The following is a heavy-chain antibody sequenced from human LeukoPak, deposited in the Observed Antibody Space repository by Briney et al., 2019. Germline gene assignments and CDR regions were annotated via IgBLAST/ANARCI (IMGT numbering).Heavy chain of an antibody. J-gene: IGHJ4*02. V-gene: IGHV3-48*03. D-gene: IGHD5-18*01. CDR2: ISRSGTTI. CDR3: ARQDGYSFI. CDR1: GFTFSSYE. Sequence: PGGSLRHSCAASGFTFSSYEMNWVRQAPGKGLEWVSYISRSGTTIYYADSVKGRFTISRDNAKNSLYLQMNSLRAEDTAVYYCARQDGYSFIWGQGTLVTVSS.